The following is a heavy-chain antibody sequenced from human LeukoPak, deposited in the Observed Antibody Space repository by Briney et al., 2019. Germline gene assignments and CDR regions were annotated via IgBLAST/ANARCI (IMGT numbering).Heavy chain of an antibody. CDR3: VRGPRDYMDD. CDR2: IYYSGST. J-gene: IGHJ6*03. Sequence: SETLSLTCTVSGGSISSSSYYWGWIRQPPGKGLEWIGSIYYSGSTYYNPSLKSRVTISVDTSKNQFSLKLSSVTAADTAVYYCVRGPRDYMDDWGKGTTVTVSS. V-gene: IGHV4-39*01. CDR1: GGSISSSSYY.